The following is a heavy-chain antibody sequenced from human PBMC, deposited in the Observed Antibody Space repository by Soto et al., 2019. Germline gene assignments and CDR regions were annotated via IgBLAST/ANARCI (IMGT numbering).Heavy chain of an antibody. Sequence: QITLKESGPTLVKPTQTLTLTCTFSGFSLSTSGVGVGWIRQPPGKALEWLALIYWDDDKRYSPSLKSRLTITKDNSKTQVVLTLPTMDPVDTATHSCAREGGTGWFYPWRQGTLVTVSS. CDR2: IYWDDDK. V-gene: IGHV2-5*02. D-gene: IGHD1-1*01. J-gene: IGHJ5*02. CDR1: GFSLSTSGVG. CDR3: AREGGTGWFYP.